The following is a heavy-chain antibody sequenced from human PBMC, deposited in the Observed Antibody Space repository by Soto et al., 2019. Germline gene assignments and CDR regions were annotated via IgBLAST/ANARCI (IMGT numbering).Heavy chain of an antibody. CDR2: ISGSGGGT. D-gene: IGHD4-17*01. V-gene: IGHV3-23*01. J-gene: IGHJ3*02. CDR1: GITFTKYA. CDR3: VGDYGGLEGFDI. Sequence: EVQLLESGGGLVQPGGSLRLSCAASGITFTKYAMAWVRQAPERGLEWVSGISGSGGGTYYADSVKGRFTISRDNSKNTMFMQMNSLRAEDTAIYYCVGDYGGLEGFDIWGQGTMVTVSS.